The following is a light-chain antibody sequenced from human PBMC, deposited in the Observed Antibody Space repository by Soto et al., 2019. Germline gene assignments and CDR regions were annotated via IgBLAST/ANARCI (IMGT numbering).Light chain of an antibody. V-gene: IGKV3-20*01. CDR2: GAS. CDR1: QSVSSSY. J-gene: IGKJ5*01. Sequence: EIVLTQSPGTLSLSPGERATLSCRASQSVSSSYLAGYQQKPGQAPRLLIYGASSRATGIPDRFSGSGSGTGCTLTISRLEPEDFAVYYCQQYGSSPPITFGQGTRLEIK. CDR3: QQYGSSPPIT.